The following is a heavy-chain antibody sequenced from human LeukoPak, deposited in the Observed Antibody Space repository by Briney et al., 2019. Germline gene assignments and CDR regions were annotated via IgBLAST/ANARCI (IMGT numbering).Heavy chain of an antibody. J-gene: IGHJ6*02. V-gene: IGHV4-34*01. CDR2: INHSGST. CDR3: ARAIVVVVAGYYYYYYGMDV. Sequence: SETLSLTCAVYGGSFSGYYWSWIRQPPGKGLEWIGEINHSGSTNYNPSLKSRVTISVDTSKNQFSLKLSSVTAADTAVYYCARAIVVVVAGYYYYYYGMDVWGQETTVTVSS. CDR1: GGSFSGYY. D-gene: IGHD2-15*01.